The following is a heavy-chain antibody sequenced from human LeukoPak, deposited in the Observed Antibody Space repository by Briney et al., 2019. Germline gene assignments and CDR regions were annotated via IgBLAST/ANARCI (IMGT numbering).Heavy chain of an antibody. CDR3: AKDYYDSSGYYSTYYFDY. D-gene: IGHD3-22*01. V-gene: IGHV3-48*03. CDR2: ISSSGSTI. Sequence: GGSLRLSCAASGFTFSSYEVNWVRQAPGKGLEWVSYISSSGSTIYYADSVKGRFTISRDNAKNSLYLQMNSLRAEDTAVYYCAKDYYDSSGYYSTYYFDYWGQGTLVTVSS. J-gene: IGHJ4*02. CDR1: GFTFSSYE.